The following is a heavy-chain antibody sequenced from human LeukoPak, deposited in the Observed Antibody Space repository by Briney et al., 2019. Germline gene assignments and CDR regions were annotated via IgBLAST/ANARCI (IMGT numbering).Heavy chain of an antibody. CDR3: AKLQGASASSDWFDP. CDR2: IYYTGST. CDR1: GGSVSSGSHF. Sequence: SETLSLTCTVSGGSVSSGSHFWSWIRQPPGKGLEWIGYIYYTGSTNYNPSLKSRLTISIDTTKNQFSLKLTSVTTADTAVYYCAKLQGASASSDWFDPWGQGTLVTVSS. V-gene: IGHV4-61*01. D-gene: IGHD6-13*01. J-gene: IGHJ5*02.